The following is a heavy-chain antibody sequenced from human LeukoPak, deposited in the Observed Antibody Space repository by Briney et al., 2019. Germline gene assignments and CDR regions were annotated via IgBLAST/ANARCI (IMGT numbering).Heavy chain of an antibody. CDR1: GGSFSGYY. D-gene: IGHD3-10*01. J-gene: IGHJ4*02. CDR3: ARHGRMYYYGSGSYSDQYYLDY. CDR2: VNHSGST. Sequence: SETLSLTCAVYGGSFSGYYWSWIRQPPGKGLEWIGEVNHSGSTNYNPSLKSRVTISVDTSKNQFSLKLSSVTAADTAVYYCARHGRMYYYGSGSYSDQYYLDYWGQGTLVTVSS. V-gene: IGHV4-34*01.